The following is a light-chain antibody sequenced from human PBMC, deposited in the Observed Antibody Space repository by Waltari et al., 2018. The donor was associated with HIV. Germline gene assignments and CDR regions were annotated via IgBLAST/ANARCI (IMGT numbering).Light chain of an antibody. CDR2: ATS. J-gene: IGKJ4*01. CDR1: QRIGRW. V-gene: IGKV1-12*01. Sequence: DIQMTQSPSSVSASVGDRVTITGRASQRIGRWLVWYQQTPGKAPKILIYATSTLQPGVPSRFSGSGSGITFALTITSLQPEDFATYYCQHASTLPLTFCGGTKVEIK. CDR3: QHASTLPLT.